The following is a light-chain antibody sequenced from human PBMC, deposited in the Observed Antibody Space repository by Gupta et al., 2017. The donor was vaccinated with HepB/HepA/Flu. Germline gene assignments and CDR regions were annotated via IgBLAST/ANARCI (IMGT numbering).Light chain of an antibody. CDR3: LQYNSYPPT. J-gene: IGKJ5*01. V-gene: IGKV1-17*01. CDR2: AAS. CDR1: QVIRID. Sequence: DIQMTQSPSSLSASVGDRVTITCRASQVIRIDLGWYQQKQGKAPKRLIYAASSLQSGVPSRFSGSGSGTEFTLTISSLQPEDFATYYCLQYNSYPPTFGQGTRLEIK.